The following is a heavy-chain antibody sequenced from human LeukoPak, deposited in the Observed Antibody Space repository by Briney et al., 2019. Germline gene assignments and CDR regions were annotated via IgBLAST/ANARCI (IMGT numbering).Heavy chain of an antibody. D-gene: IGHD6-19*01. J-gene: IGHJ4*02. V-gene: IGHV3-33*01. CDR1: GFTFSSYG. Sequence: GGSLRLSCAASGFTFSSYGMHWVCQAPGKGLEWVAVIWYDGSNKYYADSVKGRFTISRDNSKNTLYLQMNSLRAEDTAVYYCARENSSGWFDDYWGQGTLVTVSS. CDR2: IWYDGSNK. CDR3: ARENSSGWFDDY.